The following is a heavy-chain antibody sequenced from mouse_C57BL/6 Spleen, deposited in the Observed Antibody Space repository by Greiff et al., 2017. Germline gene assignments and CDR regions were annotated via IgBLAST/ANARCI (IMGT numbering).Heavy chain of an antibody. V-gene: IGHV1-7*01. J-gene: IGHJ3*01. CDR2: INPSCGST. D-gene: IGHD1-1*01. Sequence: VQLQQPGAELAKPGASVKLSCKASGYTFTSYWMHWVKQRPGQGLEWIGYINPSCGSTKYNQKFKDKATLTADKSSSTAYMQLSRLTYDDSADYYGAAYGNDAAWFAYWGQGTLVTVSA. CDR3: AAYGNDAAWFAY. CDR1: GYTFTSYW.